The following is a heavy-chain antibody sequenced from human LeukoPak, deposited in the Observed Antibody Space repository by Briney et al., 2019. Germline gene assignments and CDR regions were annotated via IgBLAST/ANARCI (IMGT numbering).Heavy chain of an antibody. CDR1: GFTVSSYY. CDR3: AKDRIAAAGTRSDY. Sequence: PGGSLRLSCTVSGFTVSSYYMSWVRQAPGKGLECVSGIYSGGSTYYADSVKGRFTISRDNSKNTLYLQMNSLRAEDTAVYYCAKDRIAAAGTRSDYWGQGTLVTVSS. D-gene: IGHD6-13*01. J-gene: IGHJ4*02. V-gene: IGHV3-53*01. CDR2: IYSGGST.